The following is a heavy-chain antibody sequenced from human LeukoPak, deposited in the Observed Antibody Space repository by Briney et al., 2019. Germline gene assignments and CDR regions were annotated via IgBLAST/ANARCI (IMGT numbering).Heavy chain of an antibody. D-gene: IGHD6-13*01. CDR3: ARGGGSGIAAAGTKYYYYMDV. CDR2: INHSGST. J-gene: IGHJ6*03. V-gene: IGHV4-34*01. CDR1: GGSFSGYY. Sequence: SETLSLTCAVYGGSFSGYYWSWIRQPPGKGLEWIGEINHSGSTNYNPSLKSRVTISVDTSKNQSSLKLSSVTAADTAVYYCARGGGSGIAAAGTKYYYYMDVWGKGTTVTVSS.